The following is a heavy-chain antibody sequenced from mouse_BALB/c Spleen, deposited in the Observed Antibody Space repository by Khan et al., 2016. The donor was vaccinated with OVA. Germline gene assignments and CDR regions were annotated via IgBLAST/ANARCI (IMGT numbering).Heavy chain of an antibody. J-gene: IGHJ4*01. CDR2: IWGGGST. CDR1: GFSLTDHG. Sequence: QVQLKQSGPGLVAPSQSLSITCTVSGFSLTDHGVSWIRQPPGKVLEWLGVIWGGGSTYYNSVLKSRLSISKDNSKSQVFLKMNSLQTEDTAMYYCAKKIRSPYYGIDYWGQGTSVTVSS. V-gene: IGHV2-6-5*01. CDR3: AKKIRSPYYGIDY.